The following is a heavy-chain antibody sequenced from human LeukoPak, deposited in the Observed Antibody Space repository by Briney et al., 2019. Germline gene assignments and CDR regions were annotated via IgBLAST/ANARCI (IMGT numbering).Heavy chain of an antibody. V-gene: IGHV3-30*18. Sequence: GGSLRLSCAASGFTFSSYGMHWVRQAPGKGLEWVAVISYDGSNKYYADSAKGRFTISRDNSKNTLYLQMNSLRAEDTAVYYCAKGADYDFWSGYWANYYYGMDVWGQGTTVTVSS. CDR1: GFTFSSYG. CDR3: AKGADYDFWSGYWANYYYGMDV. J-gene: IGHJ6*02. D-gene: IGHD3-3*01. CDR2: ISYDGSNK.